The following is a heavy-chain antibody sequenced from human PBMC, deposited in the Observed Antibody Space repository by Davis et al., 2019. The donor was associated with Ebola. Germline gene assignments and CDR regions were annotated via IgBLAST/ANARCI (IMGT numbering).Heavy chain of an antibody. Sequence: PGGSLRLSCAAPGFAFTGYWMGWVRQAPGTGLEWVANINQYGNERYYVDSVKGRFTIFRDSAKNSLFLQMNKLRAEDTAVYYCAKDGGDSGIRFDSWGQGTLVTVSS. J-gene: IGHJ4*02. D-gene: IGHD3-10*01. CDR3: AKDGGDSGIRFDS. CDR2: INQYGNER. V-gene: IGHV3-7*01. CDR1: GFAFTGYW.